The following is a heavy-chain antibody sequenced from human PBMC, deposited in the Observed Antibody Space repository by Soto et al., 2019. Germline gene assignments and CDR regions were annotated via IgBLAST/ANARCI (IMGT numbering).Heavy chain of an antibody. J-gene: IGHJ4*02. V-gene: IGHV4-39*01. CDR2: IYYSGST. CDR3: ARHVEYSSSSNY. D-gene: IGHD6-6*01. CDR1: GGSISSSSYY. Sequence: SETLSLTCTVSGGSISSSSYYWGWIRQPPGKGLEWIGSIYYSGSTYYNPSLKSRVTISVDTSKNQFSLKLSSVTAADTAVYYCARHVEYSSSSNYWGQGTLVTVSS.